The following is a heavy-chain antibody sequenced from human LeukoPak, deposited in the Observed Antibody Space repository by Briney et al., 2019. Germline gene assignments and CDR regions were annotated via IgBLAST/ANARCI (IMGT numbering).Heavy chain of an antibody. CDR1: GFTISSYA. Sequence: GGSLRLSCAASGFTISSYAMSWVRQAPGKGLEWVSGISGSGGSTYYADSVKGRFTISRDNSKNTLYLQMDSLRAEDTAVYYCAKHYDSSGYFYYYYMDVWGKGTTVTVSS. J-gene: IGHJ6*03. D-gene: IGHD3-22*01. V-gene: IGHV3-23*01. CDR3: AKHYDSSGYFYYYYMDV. CDR2: ISGSGGST.